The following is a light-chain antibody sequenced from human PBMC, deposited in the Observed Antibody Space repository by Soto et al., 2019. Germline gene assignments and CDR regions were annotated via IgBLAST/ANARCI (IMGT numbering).Light chain of an antibody. CDR3: QQYNNWPET. J-gene: IGKJ1*01. Sequence: IVMTQSPATLSVSPGERATLSCRASQRVSSNLAWYQQKPGQAPRLLIYGASTRATDVPARFSGSGSGTEFTLTISSLQSEDFAVYYCQQYNNWPETFGQGTRWIS. CDR2: GAS. V-gene: IGKV3-15*01. CDR1: QRVSSN.